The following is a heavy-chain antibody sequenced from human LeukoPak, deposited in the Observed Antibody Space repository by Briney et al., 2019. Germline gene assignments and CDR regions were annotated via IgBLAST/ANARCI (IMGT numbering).Heavy chain of an antibody. CDR1: GYTFIRHW. Sequence: ASVKVSCKASGYTFIRHWMHWVRQAPGQGLEWMGVINPNGGTTIYAQKLQGRVTLTRDMSTSTLYMELSSLTSEDTAVYYCARDFSSSASWWFDPWGQGTLVTVSS. CDR3: ARDFSSSASWWFDP. J-gene: IGHJ5*02. D-gene: IGHD6-6*01. V-gene: IGHV1-46*01. CDR2: INPNGGTT.